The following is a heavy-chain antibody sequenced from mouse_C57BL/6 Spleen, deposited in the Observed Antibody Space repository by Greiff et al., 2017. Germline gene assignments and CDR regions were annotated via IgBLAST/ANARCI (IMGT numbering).Heavy chain of an antibody. CDR2: IDPENGDT. Sequence: VQLQQSGAELVRPGASVKLSCTASDFNIKDDYMHWVKQRPEQGLEWIGWIDPENGDTEYASKFQGKATITADTSSNTAYLQLSSLTSEDTAVYYCTTGSSSPFDYWGQGTTLTVSS. J-gene: IGHJ2*01. V-gene: IGHV14-4*01. CDR1: DFNIKDDY. D-gene: IGHD1-1*01. CDR3: TTGSSSPFDY.